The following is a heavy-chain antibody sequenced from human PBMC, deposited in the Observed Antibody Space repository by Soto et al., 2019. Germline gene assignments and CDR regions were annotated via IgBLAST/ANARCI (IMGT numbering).Heavy chain of an antibody. J-gene: IGHJ4*02. CDR1: GYTFTGYY. CDR2: INPNSGGT. CDR3: ARSRIAAKVIDY. V-gene: IGHV1-2*02. Sequence: GASVKVSCKASGYTFTGYYMHWVRRAPGQGLEWMGWINPNSGGTNYAQKFQGRVTMTRDTSISTAYMELSRLRSDDTAVYYCARSRIAAKVIDYWGQGTLVTVSS. D-gene: IGHD6-13*01.